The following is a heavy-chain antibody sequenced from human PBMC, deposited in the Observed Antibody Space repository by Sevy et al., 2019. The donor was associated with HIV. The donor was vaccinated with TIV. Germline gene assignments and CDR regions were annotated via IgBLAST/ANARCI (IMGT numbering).Heavy chain of an antibody. CDR2: IDGNGDTI. V-gene: IGHV3-11*01. J-gene: IGHJ6*02. CDR3: ARDHVKDGDLGDYYYFAMDV. CDR1: GFTFSDYY. D-gene: IGHD4-17*01. Sequence: GGSLRLSCAASGFTFSDYYMSWIRQAPGKGLQWISYIDGNGDTIYYADSLKGRFTISRDNDKNSLYLQMNSLRAEDTAMYYWARDHVKDGDLGDYYYFAMDVWGQGTTVTVSS.